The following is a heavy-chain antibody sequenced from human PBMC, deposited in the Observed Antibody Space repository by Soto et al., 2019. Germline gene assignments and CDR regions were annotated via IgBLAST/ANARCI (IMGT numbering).Heavy chain of an antibody. CDR3: ARRGYGSRWPNVYMDV. V-gene: IGHV3-64*01. D-gene: IGHD6-13*01. J-gene: IGHJ6*03. CDR2: ITNNGDHT. CDR1: GFTFSSYA. Sequence: GGSLRLSCAASGFTFSSYAMSWVRQAPVKGLEYVSAITNNGDHTDHAKSVKGRFTISRDNSENTLYLQMGSLRAEDMALYYCARRGYGSRWPNVYMDVWGKGTTVTVSS.